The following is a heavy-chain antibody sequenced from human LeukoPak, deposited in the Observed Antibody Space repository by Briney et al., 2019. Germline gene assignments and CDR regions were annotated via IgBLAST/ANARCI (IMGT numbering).Heavy chain of an antibody. CDR3: ARERVGATIDY. Sequence: SQTLSFTCTVPGASISSGGYYWSWIRQPPGKGLEWIGYIYYSGSTYYNPSLKSRVTISVDASKNQFSLKLSSVTAADTAVYYCARERVGATIDYWGQGTLVTVSS. CDR1: GASISSGGYY. CDR2: IYYSGST. V-gene: IGHV4-31*03. D-gene: IGHD1-26*01. J-gene: IGHJ4*02.